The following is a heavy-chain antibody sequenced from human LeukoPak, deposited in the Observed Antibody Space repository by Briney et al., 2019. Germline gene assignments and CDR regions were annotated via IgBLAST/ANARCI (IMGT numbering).Heavy chain of an antibody. Sequence: PGGSLRLSCAASGFTFSRNAMNWVRQAPGQGLEWVSGISGSGDNTYYADSVRGRFTISRDNPKNTLYLQMNSLRAEDTAVYYCAYWSGGDCYAGLDYWGQGTLVTVSS. CDR1: GFTFSRNA. J-gene: IGHJ4*02. CDR2: ISGSGDNT. D-gene: IGHD2-21*02. CDR3: AYWSGGDCYAGLDY. V-gene: IGHV3-23*01.